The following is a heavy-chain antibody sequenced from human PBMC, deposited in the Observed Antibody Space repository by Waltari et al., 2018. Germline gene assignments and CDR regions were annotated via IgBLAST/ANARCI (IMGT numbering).Heavy chain of an antibody. V-gene: IGHV4-34*01. Sequence: QVQLQQWGAGLLKPSETLSLTCAVYGGSFSGYYWSWIRQPPGKGLEWIGEINHSGGTNYNPSLKSRVTISVDTSKNQFSLKLSSVTAADTAVYYCARHRRLGLDYWGQGTLVTVSS. J-gene: IGHJ4*02. CDR2: INHSGGT. CDR1: GGSFSGYY. CDR3: ARHRRLGLDY. D-gene: IGHD6-19*01.